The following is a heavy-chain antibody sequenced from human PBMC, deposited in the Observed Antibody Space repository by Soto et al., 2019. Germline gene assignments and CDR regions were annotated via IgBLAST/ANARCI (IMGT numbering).Heavy chain of an antibody. Sequence: ASVKVSCKASGYTFTSYAMHWVRQAPGQRLEWMGWINAGNGNTKYSQKFQGRVTITRDTSASTAYMGLSSLRSEDTAVYYCARGIENYYDSSGPVPLWYYYGMDVWGQGTTVTVSS. V-gene: IGHV1-3*01. CDR2: INAGNGNT. J-gene: IGHJ6*02. CDR3: ARGIENYYDSSGPVPLWYYYGMDV. D-gene: IGHD3-22*01. CDR1: GYTFTSYA.